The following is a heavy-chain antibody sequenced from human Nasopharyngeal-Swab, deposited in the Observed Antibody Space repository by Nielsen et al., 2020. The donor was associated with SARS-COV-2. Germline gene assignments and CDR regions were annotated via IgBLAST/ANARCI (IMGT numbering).Heavy chain of an antibody. Sequence: GESLKISCAASGFTFSSYELNWVRQAPGKGLEWVSYISSSGSTQYYADSVKGRFTISRDNAKNSLYLQMNSLRAEDTAVYYCARDKPGITIFGVVIGPFDYWGQGTLVTVSS. CDR1: GFTFSSYE. CDR3: ARDKPGITIFGVVIGPFDY. J-gene: IGHJ4*02. D-gene: IGHD3-3*01. CDR2: ISSSGSTQ. V-gene: IGHV3-48*03.